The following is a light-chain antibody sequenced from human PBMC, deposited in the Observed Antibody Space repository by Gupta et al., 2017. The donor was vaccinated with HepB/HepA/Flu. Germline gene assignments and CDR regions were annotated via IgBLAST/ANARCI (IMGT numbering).Light chain of an antibody. J-gene: IGLJ1*01. CDR3: CSHAGSYTYV. V-gene: IGLV2-11*01. CDR1: DNDIGYYNY. CDR2: DVT. Sequence: HSPLPQPRSVSASPRHSVTISCTRTDNDIGYYNYVSWYQHHPGKAPKLMISDVTERPSGVPDRFSGSKSGNTASLTISGLQADDEADYYCCSHAGSYTYVFGTGSKVTVL.